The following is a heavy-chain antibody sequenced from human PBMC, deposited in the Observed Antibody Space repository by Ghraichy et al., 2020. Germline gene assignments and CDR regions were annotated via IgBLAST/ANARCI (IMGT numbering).Heavy chain of an antibody. V-gene: IGHV3-23*01. J-gene: IGHJ4*02. CDR1: GFTFNNYA. CDR2: ISPSGGTR. CDR3: AKDRQRYDILTGSRDD. Sequence: GGSLRLSCAASGFTFNNYAMSWVRQAPGKGLEWVSVISPSGGTRYYGDSVKGRFTITRDNSKNTLYLLMNSLRAEDTAVYYCAKDRQRYDILTGSRDDWGQGTLVTVSS. D-gene: IGHD3-9*01.